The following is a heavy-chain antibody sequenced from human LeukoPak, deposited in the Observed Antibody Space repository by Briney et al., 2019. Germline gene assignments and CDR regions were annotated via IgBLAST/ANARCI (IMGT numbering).Heavy chain of an antibody. J-gene: IGHJ4*02. V-gene: IGHV1-8*02. Sequence: ASVKVSCKASGYTFTSYAMHWVRQAPGQRLEWMGWMNPNSGNTGYAQKFQGRVTMTRNTSISTAYMELSSLRSEDTAVYYCARVYGSGSGPRQLAHWGQGTLVTVSS. D-gene: IGHD3-10*01. CDR3: ARVYGSGSGPRQLAH. CDR1: GYTFTSYA. CDR2: MNPNSGNT.